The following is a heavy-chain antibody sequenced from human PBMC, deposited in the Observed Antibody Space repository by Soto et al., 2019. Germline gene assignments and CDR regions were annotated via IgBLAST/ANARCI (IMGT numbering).Heavy chain of an antibody. CDR3: ATSYDTGFDP. CDR2: ITPNSGYT. CDR1: GYKFSSYA. J-gene: IGHJ5*02. D-gene: IGHD3-9*01. Sequence: QLQLRQSGGEARNPGASVKVSCEASGYKFSSYAISWLRQAPGQGLEWMGLITPNSGYTNYAQKFQGRLILTTDIPSSTAYMELTSLTYDDTAMYYCATSYDTGFDPWGQGTLVSVS. V-gene: IGHV1-18*01.